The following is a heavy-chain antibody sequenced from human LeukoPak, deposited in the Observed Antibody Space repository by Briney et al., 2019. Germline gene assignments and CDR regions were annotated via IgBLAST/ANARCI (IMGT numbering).Heavy chain of an antibody. Sequence: PSETLSLTCSVSGGSISSFYWSWIRQPPGKGLEWIGYVSYIGSTSYNPSLKSRVTISVDTSKNQFSLKLSSVTAADTAVYYCATAHLVRPGNMDMVFDYWGQGTLVTVSS. J-gene: IGHJ4*02. D-gene: IGHD6-13*01. CDR1: GGSISSFY. V-gene: IGHV4-59*01. CDR3: ATAHLVRPGNMDMVFDY. CDR2: VSYIGST.